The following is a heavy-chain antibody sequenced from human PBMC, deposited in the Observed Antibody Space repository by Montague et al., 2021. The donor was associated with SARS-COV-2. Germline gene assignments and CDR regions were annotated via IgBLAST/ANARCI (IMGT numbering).Heavy chain of an antibody. J-gene: IGHJ4*02. V-gene: IGHV4-61*01. D-gene: IGHD3-22*01. Sequence: SETLSLTCSVSGVSISSGSYYWSWVRQPPGKGLEWIVYVYHTGSTNYNPSLKSRVTLSIDTSKNQFSLNLTSVTAADTAVYYCVREKYYFDDSGSKWGQGTLVTV. CDR3: VREKYYFDDSGSK. CDR1: GVSISSGSYY. CDR2: VYHTGST.